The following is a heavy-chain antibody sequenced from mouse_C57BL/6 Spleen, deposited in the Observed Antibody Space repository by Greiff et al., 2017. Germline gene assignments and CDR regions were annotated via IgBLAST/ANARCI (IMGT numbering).Heavy chain of an antibody. D-gene: IGHD2-4*01. CDR1: GFTFSSYA. Sequence: EVKVVESGGGLVKPGGSLKLSCAASGFTFSSYAMSWVRQTPEKRLEWVATISDGGSYTYYPDNVKGRFTISRDNAKNNLYLQMSHLKSEDTAMYYCARDRLRGFFDYWGQGTTLTVSS. CDR2: ISDGGSYT. J-gene: IGHJ2*01. CDR3: ARDRLRGFFDY. V-gene: IGHV5-4*01.